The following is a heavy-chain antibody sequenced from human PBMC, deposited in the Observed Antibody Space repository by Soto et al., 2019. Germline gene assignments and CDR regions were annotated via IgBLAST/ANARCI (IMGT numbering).Heavy chain of an antibody. D-gene: IGHD1-26*01. CDR2: IGTYNRNT. CDR1: GYTFGGYG. J-gene: IGHJ4*02. Sequence: QVQLVQSGAEVKKPGASVKVSCKASGYTFGGYGVSWVRQAPGQGLEWMAWIGTYNRNTIYAQKFQGRVTMTTDTSTSTAYMELRSLTFDDTAVYFCARAWDSYYFDYWGQGTLVTVSS. CDR3: ARAWDSYYFDY. V-gene: IGHV1-18*01.